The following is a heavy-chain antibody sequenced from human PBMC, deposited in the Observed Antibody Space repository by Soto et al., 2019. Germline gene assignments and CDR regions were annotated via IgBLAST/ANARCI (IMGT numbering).Heavy chain of an antibody. CDR2: ISSTTNYI. J-gene: IGHJ4*02. V-gene: IGHV3-21*06. CDR3: ARESEDLTSNFDY. Sequence: GSLRLSCAASVFTVTRSSMNWVRQAPGKGLEWVSSISSTTNYIYYGDSMKGRFTISRDNAKNSLYLEMNSLRAEDTAVYYCARESEDLTSNFDYWGQGTLVTVSS. CDR1: VFTVTRSS.